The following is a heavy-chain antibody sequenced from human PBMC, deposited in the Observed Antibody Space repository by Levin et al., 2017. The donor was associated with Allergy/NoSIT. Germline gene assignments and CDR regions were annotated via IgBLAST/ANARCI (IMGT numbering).Heavy chain of an antibody. Sequence: GESLKISCAASGFTFSSYGMHWVRQAPGKGLEWVAVISYDGSNKYYADSVKGRFTISRDNSKNTLYLQMNSLRAEDTAVYYCAKDDHSSGWYLARWGQGTLVTVSS. CDR3: AKDDHSSGWYLAR. V-gene: IGHV3-30*18. D-gene: IGHD6-19*01. J-gene: IGHJ4*02. CDR2: ISYDGSNK. CDR1: GFTFSSYG.